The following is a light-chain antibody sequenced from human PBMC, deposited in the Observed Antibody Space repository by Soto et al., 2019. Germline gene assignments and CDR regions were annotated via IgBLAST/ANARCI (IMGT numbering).Light chain of an antibody. Sequence: GDRVTITCRASQSIRYYLAWYQQMPGKAPKLLIYGASSLQSGVPSRFSGSGSGTESTLTISSLQPDDFATYFCQHHNSYSQTFGQGTKVDIK. V-gene: IGKV1-5*01. J-gene: IGKJ1*01. CDR3: QHHNSYSQT. CDR2: GAS. CDR1: QSIRYY.